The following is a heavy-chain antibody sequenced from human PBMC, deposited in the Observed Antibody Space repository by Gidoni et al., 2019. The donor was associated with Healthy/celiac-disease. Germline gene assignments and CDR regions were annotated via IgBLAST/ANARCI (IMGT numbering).Heavy chain of an antibody. Sequence: QVQLLESGPGLVKPSHTLSLTCTVSGGSISRGGYYWSWIRQHPGKGLEWIGYIYYSGSTYYNPSLKSRVTISVDTSKNQFSLKLSSVTAADTAVYYCARDMVRGGLTGYGMDVWGQGTTVTVSS. J-gene: IGHJ6*02. CDR2: IYYSGST. V-gene: IGHV4-31*03. CDR3: ARDMVRGGLTGYGMDV. D-gene: IGHD3-10*01. CDR1: GGSISRGGYY.